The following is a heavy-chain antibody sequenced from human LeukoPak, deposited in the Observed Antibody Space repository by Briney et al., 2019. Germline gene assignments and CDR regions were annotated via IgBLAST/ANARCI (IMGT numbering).Heavy chain of an antibody. J-gene: IGHJ6*02. CDR2: ISGSGGST. Sequence: GGSLRLSCAASGFTSSSYAMSWVRQAPGKGLEWVSAISGSGGSTYYADSVKGRFAISRDNSKNTLYLQMNSLRAEDTAVYYCAWGTIFGVGPAEGMDVWGQGTTVTVSS. CDR1: GFTSSSYA. D-gene: IGHD3-3*01. CDR3: AWGTIFGVGPAEGMDV. V-gene: IGHV3-23*01.